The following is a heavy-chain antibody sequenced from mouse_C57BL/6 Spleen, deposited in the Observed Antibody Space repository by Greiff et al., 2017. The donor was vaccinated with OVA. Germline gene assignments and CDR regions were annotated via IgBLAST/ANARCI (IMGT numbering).Heavy chain of an antibody. CDR1: GFSLTSYG. Sequence: VKLMESGPGLVAPSQSLSITCTVSGFSLTSYGVDWVRQSPGKGLEWLGVIWGVGSTNYNSALKSRLSISKDNSKSQVFLKMNSLQTDDTAMYYCATSYGYEGRAMDYWGQGTSVTVSS. V-gene: IGHV2-6*01. J-gene: IGHJ4*01. CDR2: IWGVGST. D-gene: IGHD2-2*01. CDR3: ATSYGYEGRAMDY.